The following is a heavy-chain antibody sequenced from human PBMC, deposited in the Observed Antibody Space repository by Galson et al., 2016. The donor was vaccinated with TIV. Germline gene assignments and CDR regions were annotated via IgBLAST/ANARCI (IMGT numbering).Heavy chain of an antibody. CDR1: GYIFANYY. V-gene: IGHV1-2*02. Sequence: SVKVSCKASGYIFANYYMHWVRQAPGEGLEWMGWINPDSGDTSFAQKFQGRLTMTRDTSIATAYMDLSRLTSGDTAVYYCARVVRRFLEWSDHWYFDVWGRGTQVTVSS. D-gene: IGHD3-3*01. CDR2: INPDSGDT. J-gene: IGHJ2*01. CDR3: ARVVRRFLEWSDHWYFDV.